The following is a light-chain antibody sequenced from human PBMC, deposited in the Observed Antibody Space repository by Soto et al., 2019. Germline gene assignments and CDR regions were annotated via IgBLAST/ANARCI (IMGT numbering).Light chain of an antibody. J-gene: IGLJ1*01. V-gene: IGLV2-14*03. CDR3: CSLTTSHTYV. CDR1: SSDVGSFNY. Sequence: QSALTQPASVSGSPGQSITISCTATSSDVGSFNYVSWYQHHPGKAPKLMIYHVTYRPSGVSNRYSGSKSGNSASLTISGLQADDEADYYCCSLTTSHTYVFGSGTKLTVL. CDR2: HVT.